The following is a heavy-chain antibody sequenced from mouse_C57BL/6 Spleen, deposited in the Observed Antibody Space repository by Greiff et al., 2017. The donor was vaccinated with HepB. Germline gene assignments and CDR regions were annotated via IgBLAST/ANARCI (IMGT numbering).Heavy chain of an antibody. CDR1: GYTFTSYW. CDR2: IDPSDSYT. D-gene: IGHD3-2*02. V-gene: IGHV1-69*01. Sequence: QVQLQQPGAELVMPGASVKLSCKASGYTFTSYWMHWVKQRPGQGLEWIGEIDPSDSYTNYNQKFKGKSTLTVDKSSSTAYMQLSSLTSEDSAVYYCARGDSSGYGGVDYWGQGTTLTVSS. CDR3: ARGDSSGYGGVDY. J-gene: IGHJ2*01.